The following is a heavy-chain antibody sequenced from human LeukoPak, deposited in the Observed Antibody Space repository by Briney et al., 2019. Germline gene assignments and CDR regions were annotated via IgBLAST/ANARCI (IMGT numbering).Heavy chain of an antibody. CDR3: ARDRGIDY. D-gene: IGHD3-10*01. Sequence: QTGGSLRLSCAASGFTFTNYEMSWVRQAPGKGLEWLSSISGSGDSVFYADSVKGRFTISRDNSLNTLHLQMNSLRAEDTAVYYCARDRGIDYWGQGTLVTVSS. V-gene: IGHV3-23*01. CDR1: GFTFTNYE. J-gene: IGHJ4*02. CDR2: ISGSGDSV.